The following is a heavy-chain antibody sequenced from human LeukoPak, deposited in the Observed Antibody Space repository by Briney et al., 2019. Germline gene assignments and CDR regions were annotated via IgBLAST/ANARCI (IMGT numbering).Heavy chain of an antibody. Sequence: KASETLSLTCTVSGGSISSSSYYWGWIRRPPGKGLEWNGSIYYSGSTYYNPSLKGRVTITVDTSNNQFSLKLSSVTAAVSAVYYCARQTHEKYCSGGSCSGYYLDYWGQGTRVSVSS. D-gene: IGHD2-15*01. CDR3: ARQTHEKYCSGGSCSGYYLDY. CDR1: GGSISSSSYY. V-gene: IGHV4-39*01. CDR2: IYYSGST. J-gene: IGHJ4*02.